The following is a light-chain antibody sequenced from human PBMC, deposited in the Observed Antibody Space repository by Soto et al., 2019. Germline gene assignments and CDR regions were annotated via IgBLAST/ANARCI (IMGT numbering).Light chain of an antibody. Sequence: QSVLTQPRSVSGSPGQSVTISCTGTSSDVGGYNYVSWYQQHPGKAPKLMIYDVSKRPSGVPDRFSGSKSGNTASLTISGLHAEDEADYYCCSYAGSYTHVFGTGTKVTLL. CDR3: CSYAGSYTHV. CDR1: SSDVGGYNY. CDR2: DVS. V-gene: IGLV2-11*01. J-gene: IGLJ1*01.